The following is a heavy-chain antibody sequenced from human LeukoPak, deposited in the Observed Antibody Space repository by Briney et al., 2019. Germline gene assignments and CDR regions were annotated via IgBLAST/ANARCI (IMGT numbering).Heavy chain of an antibody. J-gene: IGHJ1*01. Sequence: SVKVSCKASGYTFTSYYMHWVRQAPGQGLEWMGGIIPIFGTANYAQKFQGRVTITADESTSTAYMELSSLRSEDTAVYYCAGSTVTRLAEYFQHWGQGTLVTVSS. CDR1: GYTFTSYY. V-gene: IGHV1-69*13. D-gene: IGHD4-17*01. CDR3: AGSTVTRLAEYFQH. CDR2: IIPIFGTA.